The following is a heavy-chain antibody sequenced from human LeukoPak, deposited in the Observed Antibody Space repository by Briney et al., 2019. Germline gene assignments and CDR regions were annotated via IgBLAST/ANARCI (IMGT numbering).Heavy chain of an antibody. CDR2: IYYSGST. CDR3: ARQTPGWGYSRSPYFDY. CDR1: SGSISSYY. V-gene: IGHV4-59*08. J-gene: IGHJ4*02. D-gene: IGHD6-13*01. Sequence: KPSETLSLTCTVSSGSISSYYWSWIRQPPGKGLEWIGYIYYSGSTNYNPSLKSRVTISEDTSKNQFSLKLSSVTAADSAVYYRARQTPGWGYSRSPYFDYWGQGTLVTVSS.